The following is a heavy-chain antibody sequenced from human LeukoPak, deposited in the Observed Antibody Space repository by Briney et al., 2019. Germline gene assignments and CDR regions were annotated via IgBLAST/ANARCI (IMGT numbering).Heavy chain of an antibody. CDR1: GFTFSSYA. V-gene: IGHV3-30-3*01. D-gene: IGHD2-2*01. CDR3: ARELRKYCSSTSCPYFDY. J-gene: IGHJ4*02. Sequence: GGSLRLSCAASGFTFSSYAIHWVRQAPGKGLEWVAVISYDGSNKYYADSVKGRFTISRDNSKNTLYLQMNSLRAEDTAVYYCARELRKYCSSTSCPYFDYWGQGTLVTVSS. CDR2: ISYDGSNK.